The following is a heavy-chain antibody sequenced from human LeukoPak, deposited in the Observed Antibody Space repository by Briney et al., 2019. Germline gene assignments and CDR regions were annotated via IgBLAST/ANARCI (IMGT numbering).Heavy chain of an antibody. CDR2: IWYDGSNK. CDR3: AKGGGLQPFLDY. D-gene: IGHD4-11*01. CDR1: GFTFSSYG. V-gene: IGHV3-33*06. J-gene: IGHJ4*02. Sequence: GGSLRLSCAASGFTFSSYGMHWVRQAPGKGLEWVAVIWYDGSNKYYADSVKGRFTISRDNSKNTLYLQMNSLRAEDTAVYYCAKGGGLQPFLDYWGQGTLVTVSS.